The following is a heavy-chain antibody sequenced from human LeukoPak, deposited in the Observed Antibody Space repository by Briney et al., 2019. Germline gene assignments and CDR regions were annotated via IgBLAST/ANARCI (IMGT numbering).Heavy chain of an antibody. Sequence: ASVNVSCKASGYTFTSYDINWVRQATRQGLEWMGWMNPNSGNTGYAQKFQGRVTITRNTSISTAYMELSSLRSEDTAMYYCARDKFHEQWLVGTRYYYYYTDVWGKGTTVTISS. CDR1: GYTFTSYD. V-gene: IGHV1-8*03. D-gene: IGHD6-19*01. J-gene: IGHJ6*03. CDR3: ARDKFHEQWLVGTRYYYYYTDV. CDR2: MNPNSGNT.